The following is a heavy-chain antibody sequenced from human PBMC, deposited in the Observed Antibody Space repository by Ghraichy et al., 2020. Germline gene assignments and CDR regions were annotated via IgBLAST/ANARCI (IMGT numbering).Heavy chain of an antibody. CDR2: FDPEAGET. CDR1: GHTLSVLS. D-gene: IGHD3-10*01. J-gene: IGHJ3*02. V-gene: IGHV1-24*01. Sequence: ASVKVSCKIFGHTLSVLSLHWVRHAPCKVLEWMGGFDPEAGETIYAQKFQGRVTMPEDTSADTAYMELSSLRSEDAAIYYCATGTPLQWVGEFLSAFDIWGQGTMVTVSS. CDR3: ATGTPLQWVGEFLSAFDI.